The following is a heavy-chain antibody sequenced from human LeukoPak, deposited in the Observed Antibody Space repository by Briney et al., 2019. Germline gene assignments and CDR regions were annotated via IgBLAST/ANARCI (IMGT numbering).Heavy chain of an antibody. CDR2: ISYDGSNE. CDR1: GFTFSSYV. V-gene: IGHV3-30*01. J-gene: IGHJ6*03. Sequence: GGSLRLSCAASGFTFSSYVMHWVRQAPGKGLEWVAIISYDGSNEYYADSVKGRFTISRDNSKNTLYLQMNSLRAADTAVYYCARESSGSYYRRTVYYYYYMDVWGKGTTVTVSS. D-gene: IGHD3-10*01. CDR3: ARESSGSYYRRTVYYYYYMDV.